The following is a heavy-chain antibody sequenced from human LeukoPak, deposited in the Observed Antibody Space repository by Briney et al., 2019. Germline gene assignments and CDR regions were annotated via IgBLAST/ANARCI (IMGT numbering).Heavy chain of an antibody. CDR1: GFTFSSYW. D-gene: IGHD4-17*01. CDR2: INSDGSST. CDR3: ARVGDYHGEYVRFDY. Sequence: QPGGSLRLSCAASGFTFSSYWMHWVRQAPGKGLVWVSRINSDGSSTRFADSVKGRFTISRDNAKNTLYLQMNSRRAEDTAVYYCARVGDYHGEYVRFDYWGQGILVTVSS. J-gene: IGHJ4*02. V-gene: IGHV3-74*01.